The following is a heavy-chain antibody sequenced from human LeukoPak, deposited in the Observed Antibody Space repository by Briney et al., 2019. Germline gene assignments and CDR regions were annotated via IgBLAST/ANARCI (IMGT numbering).Heavy chain of an antibody. D-gene: IGHD3-22*01. CDR3: ARTTYYYDSSGYS. CDR1: GGSISSSSYY. J-gene: IGHJ4*02. CDR2: IYYSGGT. V-gene: IGHV4-39*01. Sequence: SETLSLTCTVSGGSISSSSYYWGWIRQPPGKGLEWIGSIYYSGGTYYNPSLKSRVTISVDTSKNQFSLKLSSVTAADTAVYYCARTTYYYDSSGYSWGQGTLVTVSS.